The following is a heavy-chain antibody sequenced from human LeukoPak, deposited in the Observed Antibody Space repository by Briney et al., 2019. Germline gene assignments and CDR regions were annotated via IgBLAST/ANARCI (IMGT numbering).Heavy chain of an antibody. D-gene: IGHD3-10*01. CDR2: ISAYNGNT. J-gene: IGHJ4*02. CDR3: ARETYYYGSGSHTPTFDY. V-gene: IGHV1-18*01. Sequence: ASVKVSCKASGYTFTSYGISWVRQAPGQGLEWMGWISAYNGNTNYAQKLQGRVTMTTDTSTSTAYMEQRSLRSDDTAVYYCARETYYYGSGSHTPTFDYWGQGTLVTVSS. CDR1: GYTFTSYG.